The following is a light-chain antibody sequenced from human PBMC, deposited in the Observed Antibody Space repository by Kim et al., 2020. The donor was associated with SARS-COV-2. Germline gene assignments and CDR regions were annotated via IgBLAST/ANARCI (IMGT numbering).Light chain of an antibody. Sequence: DIQMTQSPSSLSASVGDRVTINCRASQDISNYLAWFQLKPGKAPKLLIYAASALQPGVPSRFSGSGSGTDFTLTVTSLQPEGVATYYCQKLDSAPWTFGQGTKVDI. CDR3: QKLDSAPWT. CDR1: QDISNY. J-gene: IGKJ1*01. CDR2: AAS. V-gene: IGKV1-27*01.